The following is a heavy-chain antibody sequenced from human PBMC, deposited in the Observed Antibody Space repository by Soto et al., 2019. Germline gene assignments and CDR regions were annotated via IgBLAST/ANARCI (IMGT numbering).Heavy chain of an antibody. V-gene: IGHV5-10-1*01. CDR1: GYSFTSHW. CDR2: IDPSDSYT. Sequence: PGESLKISCQGSGYSFTSHWITWVRQTPGKGLEWMGRIDPSDSYTNYSPSFQGRVTISADRSISTAFLQWSSQEASDTAIYYCARRLSGPKEEYNAYYFYGLDVWGQGTTVTVSS. CDR3: ARRLSGPKEEYNAYYFYGLDV. J-gene: IGHJ6*02. D-gene: IGHD1-1*01.